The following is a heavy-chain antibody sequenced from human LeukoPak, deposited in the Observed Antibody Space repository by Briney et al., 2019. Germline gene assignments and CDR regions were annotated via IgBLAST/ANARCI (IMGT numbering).Heavy chain of an antibody. CDR3: VSGRWGFDP. Sequence: SETLSLTCVVSGASISSYYWTWIRQPAGKGLEWIGRIYTSGSTTYNPSLKSRVTMSVDTSKNQFSLNLTSVTAADTAVYYCVSGRWGFDPWGEGTLVTVSS. D-gene: IGHD3-16*01. J-gene: IGHJ5*02. CDR2: IYTSGST. V-gene: IGHV4-4*07. CDR1: GASISSYY.